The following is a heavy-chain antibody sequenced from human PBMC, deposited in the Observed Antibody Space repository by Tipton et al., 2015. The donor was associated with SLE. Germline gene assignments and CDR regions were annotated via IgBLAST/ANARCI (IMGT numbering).Heavy chain of an antibody. D-gene: IGHD6-19*01. CDR1: GFTFSSYA. Sequence: GSLRLSCAAPGFTFSSYAMSWVRQAPGKGPEWVSVIYSGGSTYYADSVKGRFTISRDNSKSTLYLQMNSLRAEDTAVYYCAKVILGAGTIDYWGQGTLVTVSS. V-gene: IGHV3-23*03. CDR2: IYSGGST. CDR3: AKVILGAGTIDY. J-gene: IGHJ4*02.